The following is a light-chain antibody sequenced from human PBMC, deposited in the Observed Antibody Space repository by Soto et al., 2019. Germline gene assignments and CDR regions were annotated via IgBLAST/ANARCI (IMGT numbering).Light chain of an antibody. CDR2: GAS. V-gene: IGKV3-15*01. J-gene: IGKJ4*01. CDR3: QQYNKWQLLT. CDR1: QSVSSN. Sequence: EIVRTQSPATLSESPGDTATLLCMASQSVSSNLACYQQKPVQAPRLVIYGASTRPTDIPARFSGSGSGTEFILTISSLQSEDFAVYYCQQYNKWQLLTFGGGTKVDIK.